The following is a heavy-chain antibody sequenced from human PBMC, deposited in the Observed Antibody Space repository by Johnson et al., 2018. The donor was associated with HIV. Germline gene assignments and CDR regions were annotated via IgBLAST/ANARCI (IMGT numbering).Heavy chain of an antibody. Sequence: EVLLLESGGGLVQPGGSLRLSCAASGFTFSSYAMSWVRQVPGKGLEWVSLISWDGGSTYYADSVKGRFTISRDNSKNSLYLQMHSLRTEDTALYYCARDSGIAVASGAFDIWGQGTMVTVSS. D-gene: IGHD6-19*01. CDR2: ISWDGGST. J-gene: IGHJ3*02. CDR1: GFTFSSYA. V-gene: IGHV3-43*02. CDR3: ARDSGIAVASGAFDI.